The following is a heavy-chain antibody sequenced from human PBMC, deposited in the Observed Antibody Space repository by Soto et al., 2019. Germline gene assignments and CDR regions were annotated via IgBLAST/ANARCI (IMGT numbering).Heavy chain of an antibody. D-gene: IGHD1-20*01. Sequence: GRSLRLSCAASGFTVSSNYMSWIRQAPGKGLEWVSVIYSGGSTYYADSVKGRFTISRDNSKNTLYLQMNSLRAEDTAVYYCARGPYNGLIDYWGQGTLVTVSS. CDR3: ARGPYNGLIDY. CDR2: IYSGGST. J-gene: IGHJ4*02. V-gene: IGHV3-53*01. CDR1: GFTVSSNY.